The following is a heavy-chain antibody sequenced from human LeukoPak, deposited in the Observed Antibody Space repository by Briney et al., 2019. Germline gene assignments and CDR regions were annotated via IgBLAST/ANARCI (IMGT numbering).Heavy chain of an antibody. Sequence: GGSLRLSCATSGFTFDDYAMHWVRQAPGKGLVRLSRINTDGSSTIYADSVKGRFTISRDNAKNSLYLQMNSLRAEDTAVYYCARRGRIFGVVIIGYFDYWGQGTLVTVSS. CDR1: GFTFDDYA. CDR2: INTDGSST. CDR3: ARRGRIFGVVIIGYFDY. J-gene: IGHJ4*02. D-gene: IGHD3-3*01. V-gene: IGHV3-74*01.